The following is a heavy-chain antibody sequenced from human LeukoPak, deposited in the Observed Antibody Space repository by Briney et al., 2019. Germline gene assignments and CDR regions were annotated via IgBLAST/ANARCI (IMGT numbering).Heavy chain of an antibody. Sequence: GGSLRLSCAASGFTFSSYEMNWVRQAPGKGLEWVSYISSSGSTIYYADSVKGRFTISRDNAKNSLYLQMNSLRAEDTAVYYCARDGGIARPHGMDVPGQGTTVTVSS. J-gene: IGHJ6*02. D-gene: IGHD6-13*01. CDR2: ISSSGSTI. V-gene: IGHV3-48*03. CDR1: GFTFSSYE. CDR3: ARDGGIARPHGMDV.